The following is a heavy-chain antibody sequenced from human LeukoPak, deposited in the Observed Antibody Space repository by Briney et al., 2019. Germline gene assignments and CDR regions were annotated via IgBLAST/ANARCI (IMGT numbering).Heavy chain of an antibody. CDR3: ARDLFGRTGTTDH. J-gene: IGHJ4*02. Sequence: SVKVSCKASGGTFSSYAISWVRQAPGQGLEWMGGIIPIFGTANYAQKFQGRATITADESTSTAYMELSSLRSEDTAVYYCARDLFGRTGTTDHWGQGTLVTVSS. CDR2: IIPIFGTA. V-gene: IGHV1-69*01. CDR1: GGTFSSYA. D-gene: IGHD1-7*01.